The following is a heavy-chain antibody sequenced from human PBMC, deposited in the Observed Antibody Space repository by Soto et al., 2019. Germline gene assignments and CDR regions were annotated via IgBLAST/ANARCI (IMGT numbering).Heavy chain of an antibody. V-gene: IGHV2-5*01. CDR2: IYWNDDT. J-gene: IGHJ4*02. D-gene: IGHD3-3*01. CDR1: GFSLTTTGVG. Sequence: QITLKESGPTLVKPTQTLTLTCTFSGFSLTTTGVGVGWIHQPPVKALEWLALIYWNDDTRYSPTLTSRLTITKDTSKTQVVLTITNMHPVATATYFCVHIHLWSGSSFSYLGLGTLVTGSS. CDR3: VHIHLWSGSSFSY.